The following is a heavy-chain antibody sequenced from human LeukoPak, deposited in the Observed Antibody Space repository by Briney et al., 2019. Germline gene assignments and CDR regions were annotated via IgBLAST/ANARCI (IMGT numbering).Heavy chain of an antibody. CDR3: ASGWAAAGTDYYYGMDV. Sequence: ASVKVSCKASGYTFTSYGISWVRQAPGQGLEWMGRIIPILGIANYAQKFQGRVTITADKSTSTAYMELSSLRSEDTAVYYCASGWAAAGTDYYYGMDVWGQGTTVTVSS. CDR1: GYTFTSYG. D-gene: IGHD6-13*01. V-gene: IGHV1-69*04. J-gene: IGHJ6*02. CDR2: IIPILGIA.